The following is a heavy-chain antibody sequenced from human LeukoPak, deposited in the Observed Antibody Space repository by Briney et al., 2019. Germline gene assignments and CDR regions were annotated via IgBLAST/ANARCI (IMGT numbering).Heavy chain of an antibody. CDR2: ISGSGATT. CDR1: GFSFGGYA. D-gene: IGHD5-24*01. J-gene: IGHJ4*02. CDR3: AKDRAGYNYKGSDY. V-gene: IGHV3-23*01. Sequence: GGSLRLSCAASGFSFGGYAMAWVRQAPGKGLEWVSSISGSGATTNYADSVKGRFTISRDNSKNTLDLQMNTLRVEDTALYYCAKDRAGYNYKGSDYWGQGTLVTVSS.